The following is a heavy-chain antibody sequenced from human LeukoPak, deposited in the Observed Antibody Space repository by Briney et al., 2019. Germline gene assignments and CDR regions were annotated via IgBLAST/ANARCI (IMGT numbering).Heavy chain of an antibody. V-gene: IGHV1-46*01. CDR1: GYTFTTYH. Sequence: ASVKVSCKASGYTFTTYHMHWVRQAPGQGLEWMGIINPSGGSTSYPQKLQGRVTMTTDTSTSTAYMELRSLRSDDTAVYYCARDRGATIGISSYWGQGTLVTVSS. CDR3: ARDRGATIGISSY. CDR2: INPSGGST. D-gene: IGHD1-26*01. J-gene: IGHJ4*02.